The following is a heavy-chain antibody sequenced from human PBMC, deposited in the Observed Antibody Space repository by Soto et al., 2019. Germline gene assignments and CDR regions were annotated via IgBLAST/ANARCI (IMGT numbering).Heavy chain of an antibody. J-gene: IGHJ6*02. CDR1: GGSISSGDYY. V-gene: IGHV4-30-4*01. D-gene: IGHD3-10*01. Sequence: PSETLSLTCTVSGGSISSGDYYWSWIRQPPGKGLEWIGYIYYSGSTYYNPSLKSRVTISVDTSKNQFSLKLSSVTAADTAVYYCARTPLGYGSGSSNMDVWGQGTTVTVSS. CDR3: ARTPLGYGSGSSNMDV. CDR2: IYYSGST.